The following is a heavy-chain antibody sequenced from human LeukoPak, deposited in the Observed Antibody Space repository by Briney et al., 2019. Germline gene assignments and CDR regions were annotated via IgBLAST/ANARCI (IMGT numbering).Heavy chain of an antibody. CDR3: ARDLCFSTSCYVDY. J-gene: IGHJ4*02. Sequence: ASVKVSCKTSGYTFSSYGISWVRQAPGQGLERMGWIGGYNTDTNSAQKLQGRVTMTTDTSTNTAYMELRNLRSDDTAVYYCARDLCFSTSCYVDYWGQGTLVTVSS. CDR2: IGGYNTDT. D-gene: IGHD2-2*01. CDR1: GYTFSSYG. V-gene: IGHV1-18*01.